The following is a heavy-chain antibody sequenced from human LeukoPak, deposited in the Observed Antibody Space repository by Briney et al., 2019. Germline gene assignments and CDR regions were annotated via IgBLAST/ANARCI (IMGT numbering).Heavy chain of an antibody. J-gene: IGHJ4*02. Sequence: TLSLTCAVYGGSFSGYYWRWIRQPPGKGREGIGEINHSGSTNYNPSLKSRVTISVDTSKNQYSLKLSSATAADTAVYYCARRTTYYDFWSGYPRYYFDYWGQGTLVTVSS. CDR2: INHSGST. V-gene: IGHV4-34*01. CDR1: GGSFSGYY. CDR3: ARRTTYYDFWSGYPRYYFDY. D-gene: IGHD3-3*01.